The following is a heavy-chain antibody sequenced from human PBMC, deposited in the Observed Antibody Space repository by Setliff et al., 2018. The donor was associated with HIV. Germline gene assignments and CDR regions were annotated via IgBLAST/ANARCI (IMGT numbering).Heavy chain of an antibody. Sequence: ASVKVSCKVSGYSFTGYYMHWVRQAPGQGPEWMGWINPKSGGTNYAQKFQGRVIMTRDTSISTAYMHLSSLRAEDTAVYFCARGGDYDSSGYYVTWGQGSLVTVS. CDR2: INPKSGGT. D-gene: IGHD3-22*01. V-gene: IGHV1-2*02. J-gene: IGHJ4*02. CDR3: ARGGDYDSSGYYVT. CDR1: GYSFTGYY.